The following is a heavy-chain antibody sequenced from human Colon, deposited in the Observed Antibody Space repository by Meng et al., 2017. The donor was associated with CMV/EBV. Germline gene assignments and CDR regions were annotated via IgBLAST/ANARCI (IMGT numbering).Heavy chain of an antibody. CDR2: ISYDGNNN. CDR3: ARDSLSYYDFWSGLFDY. CDR1: GFTFTNHP. D-gene: IGHD3-3*01. V-gene: IGHV3-30*04. J-gene: IGHJ4*02. Sequence: GESPKISCAAFGFTFTNHPIHWVRQAPGKGLEWVAVISYDGNNNYYPDSVKGRFTISRDNSKNTLYLQMNSLRAEDTAVYYCARDSLSYYDFWSGLFDYWGQGTLVTVSS.